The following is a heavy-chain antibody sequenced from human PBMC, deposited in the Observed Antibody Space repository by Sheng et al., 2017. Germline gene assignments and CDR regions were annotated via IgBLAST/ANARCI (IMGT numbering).Heavy chain of an antibody. CDR2: IWYDGSKR. D-gene: IGHD5-12*01. Sequence: QVQLVESGGDVVQPGRSLRLTCSASGFTFSTYGIHWVRQAPGKGLEWVAVIWYDGSKRYFSDSVRGRFTVSRDDAKNSLNLQMTGLRAEDTGLYYCARGRWLHSRSYYFDSWGQGTLVTVSS. J-gene: IGHJ4*02. CDR3: ARGRWLHSRSYYFDS. CDR1: GFTFSTYG. V-gene: IGHV3-33*01.